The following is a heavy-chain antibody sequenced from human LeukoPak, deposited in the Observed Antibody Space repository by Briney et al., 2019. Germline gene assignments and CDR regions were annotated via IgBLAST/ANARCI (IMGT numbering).Heavy chain of an antibody. CDR3: ARREFDWLLDYFDY. CDR1: GFTFSSYA. J-gene: IGHJ4*02. Sequence: GGSLRLSCAASGFTFSSYAMSWVRQAPGKGLEWVSAISGSGGSTYYADSVKGRVTISRDNSKNTLYLQMNSLRAEDTAVYYCARREFDWLLDYFDYWGQGTLVTVSS. CDR2: ISGSGGST. V-gene: IGHV3-23*01. D-gene: IGHD3-9*01.